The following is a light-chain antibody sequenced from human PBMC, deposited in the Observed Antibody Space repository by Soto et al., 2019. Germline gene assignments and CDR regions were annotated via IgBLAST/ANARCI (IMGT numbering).Light chain of an antibody. V-gene: IGKV3-20*01. Sequence: TVLKQSPGTLSLSPGERATLSCRASQSVSSSSLAWYQQRPGQAPRLLIYGTSSRATGIPDRFSGSGSGTDFTLTISRLEPEDFAVYFCQRYGSSPLITFGQGTRLEIK. CDR1: QSVSSSS. CDR2: GTS. J-gene: IGKJ5*01. CDR3: QRYGSSPLIT.